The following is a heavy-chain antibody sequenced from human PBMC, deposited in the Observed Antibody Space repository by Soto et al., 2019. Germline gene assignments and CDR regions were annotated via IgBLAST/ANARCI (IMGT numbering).Heavy chain of an antibody. CDR2: IYHSGST. CDR1: GGSISSGGYS. V-gene: IGHV4-30-2*01. Sequence: TSETLSLTCTVSGGSISSGGYSWSWIRQPPGKGLEWIGYIYHSGSTYYNPSLKSRVTISVDRSKNQFSLKLSSVTAADTAVYYCASSSITMVRGVIIDYYYYGMDVWGQGTTVTVSS. CDR3: ASSSITMVRGVIIDYYYYGMDV. J-gene: IGHJ6*02. D-gene: IGHD3-10*01.